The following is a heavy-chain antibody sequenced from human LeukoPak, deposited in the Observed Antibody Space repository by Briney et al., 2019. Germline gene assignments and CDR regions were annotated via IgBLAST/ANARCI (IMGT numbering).Heavy chain of an antibody. J-gene: IGHJ4*02. Sequence: ASVKVSCKASGYTFTCYYMHWERQAPGQGLVWMGWINPNSGGTNYAQKFQGWVTITMDTSISTAYLELSRRRSDDAAVYYCARGTAGYSRCWEGYYFDYWGQGTLISVSS. CDR3: ARGTAGYSRCWEGYYFDY. V-gene: IGHV1-2*04. CDR1: GYTFTCYY. CDR2: INPNSGGT. D-gene: IGHD6-13*01.